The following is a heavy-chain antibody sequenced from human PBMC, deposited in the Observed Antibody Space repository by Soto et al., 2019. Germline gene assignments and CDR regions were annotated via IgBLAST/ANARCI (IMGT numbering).Heavy chain of an antibody. Sequence: ASVKVSCKASGYTFTVYYMHWVRQAPGQGLEWMGWINPNSGGTNYAQKFQGRVTMTRDTSISTAYMELSRLRSDDTAVYYCARGRDYDYVWGSYRSHPYFDYWGQGTLVTVSS. D-gene: IGHD3-16*02. CDR2: INPNSGGT. CDR1: GYTFTVYY. V-gene: IGHV1-2*02. J-gene: IGHJ4*02. CDR3: ARGRDYDYVWGSYRSHPYFDY.